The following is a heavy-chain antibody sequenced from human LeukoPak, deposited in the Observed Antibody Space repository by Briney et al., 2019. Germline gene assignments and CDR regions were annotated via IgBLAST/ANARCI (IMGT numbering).Heavy chain of an antibody. V-gene: IGHV4-59*01. D-gene: IGHD3-22*01. CDR2: IYYSGST. Sequence: SETLSLTCTVSGGSISSYYWSWIRQPPGKGLEWIGYIYYSGSTNYNPSLKSRVTISVDTSKNQFSLKLSSVTAADTAVYYCARGGNKIVVATAFQHWGQGTLVTVSS. J-gene: IGHJ1*01. CDR3: ARGGNKIVVATAFQH. CDR1: GGSISSYY.